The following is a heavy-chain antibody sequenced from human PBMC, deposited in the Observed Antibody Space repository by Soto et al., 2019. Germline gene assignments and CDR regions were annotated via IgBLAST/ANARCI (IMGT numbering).Heavy chain of an antibody. Sequence: SETLSLTCTVSGGSISSGGYYWSWIRQHPGKGLEWIGYIYYSGSTYYNPSLKSRVTISVDTSKNQFSLKLSSVTAADTAVYYCARVPAAAGGWFDPWGQGTLVTVSS. D-gene: IGHD6-13*01. CDR3: ARVPAAAGGWFDP. CDR2: IYYSGST. V-gene: IGHV4-31*03. CDR1: GGSISSGGYY. J-gene: IGHJ5*02.